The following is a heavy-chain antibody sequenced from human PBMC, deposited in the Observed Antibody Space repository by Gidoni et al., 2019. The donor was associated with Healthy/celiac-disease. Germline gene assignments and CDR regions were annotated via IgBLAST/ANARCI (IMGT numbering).Heavy chain of an antibody. CDR3: ARAKDRYDSSGSDYFDY. J-gene: IGHJ4*02. D-gene: IGHD3-22*01. Sequence: QVQLVESGGGVVQPGRSLRLSCAASGFTFRSYAMHWVRQAPGKGLEWVAVISYDGSNKYYADSVKGRFTSSRDNSKNTLYLQMNSLRAEDTAVYYCARAKDRYDSSGSDYFDYWGQGTLVTVSS. V-gene: IGHV3-30*04. CDR2: ISYDGSNK. CDR1: GFTFRSYA.